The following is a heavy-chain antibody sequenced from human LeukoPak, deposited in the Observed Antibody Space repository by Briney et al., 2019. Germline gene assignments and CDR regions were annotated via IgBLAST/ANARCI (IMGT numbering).Heavy chain of an antibody. CDR1: GFNFSSYD. CDR2: IGTAGDT. V-gene: IGHV3-13*01. Sequence: PGGSLRLSCVGSGFNFSSYDMHWVRHATGKGLEWVSAIGTAGDTYYLDSVKGRFTISRENAKNSLYLQMNSLRAGDTAVYYCARGTYCSSTTCYSSGFDPWGQGTLVTVSS. CDR3: ARGTYCSSTTCYSSGFDP. J-gene: IGHJ5*02. D-gene: IGHD2-2*01.